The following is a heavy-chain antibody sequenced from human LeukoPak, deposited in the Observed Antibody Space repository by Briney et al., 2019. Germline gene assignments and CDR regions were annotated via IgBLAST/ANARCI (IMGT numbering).Heavy chain of an antibody. V-gene: IGHV1-69*02. CDR1: GGTFSSYT. CDR3: ASSDCSGGSCYVNDAFDI. D-gene: IGHD2-15*01. Sequence: ASVKVYCKASGGTFSSYTISWVRQAPGQGLEWMGRIIPILGIANYARKFQGRVTITADKSTSTAYMELSSLRSEDTAVYYCASSDCSGGSCYVNDAFDIWGQGTMVTVSS. CDR2: IIPILGIA. J-gene: IGHJ3*02.